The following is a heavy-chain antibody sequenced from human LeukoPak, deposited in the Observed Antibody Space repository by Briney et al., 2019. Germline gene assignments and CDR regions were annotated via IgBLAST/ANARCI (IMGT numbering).Heavy chain of an antibody. J-gene: IGHJ4*02. Sequence: GASVKVSCKASGGTFSSYAISWVRQAPGQGLEWMGGIIPIFGTANYAQKFQGRVTITTDESTSTAYMELSSLRSEDTAVYYCAGRRGDGYNHRGDYFDYWGQGTLVTVSS. V-gene: IGHV1-69*05. D-gene: IGHD5-24*01. CDR1: GGTFSSYA. CDR2: IIPIFGTA. CDR3: AGRRGDGYNHRGDYFDY.